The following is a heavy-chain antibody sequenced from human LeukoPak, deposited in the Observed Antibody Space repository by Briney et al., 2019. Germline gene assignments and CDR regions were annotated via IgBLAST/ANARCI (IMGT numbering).Heavy chain of an antibody. V-gene: IGHV2-5*01. D-gene: IGHD4-11*01. CDR2: IYWNDDK. CDR3: AHLDDMTTVTLFDY. J-gene: IGHJ4*02. CDR1: GFSLSTSGVG. Sequence: SGPTLVNPTQTLTLTCTFSGFSLSTSGVGVGWIRQPPGRALEWLALIYWNDDKRYSPSLKSRLTITKDTSKNQVVLTMTNMDPVDTATYYCAHLDDMTTVTLFDYWGQGTLVTVSS.